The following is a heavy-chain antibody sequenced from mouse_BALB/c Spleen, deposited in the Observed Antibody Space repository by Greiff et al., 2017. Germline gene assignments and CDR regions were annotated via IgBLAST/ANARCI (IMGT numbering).Heavy chain of an antibody. CDR3: ARDWVYFDY. Sequence: EVQLHQSGPGLVKPSQSLSLTCSVTGYSITSGYYWNWIRQFPGNKLEWMGYISYDGSNNYNPSLKNRISITRDTSKNQFFLKLNSVTTEDTATYYCARDWVYFDYWGQGTTLTVSS. CDR2: ISYDGSN. V-gene: IGHV3-6*02. J-gene: IGHJ2*01. D-gene: IGHD4-1*01. CDR1: GYSITSGYY.